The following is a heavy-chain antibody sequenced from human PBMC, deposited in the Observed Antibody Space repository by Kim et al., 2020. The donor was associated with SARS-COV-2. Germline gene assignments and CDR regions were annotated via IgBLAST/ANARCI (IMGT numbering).Heavy chain of an antibody. CDR3: ARLSIRAYFGRDCHRPDS. V-gene: IGHV4-34*01. D-gene: IGHD2-21*02. J-gene: IGHJ5*01. Sequence: SETLSLTCAVYGESISTFYWSWIRQPPGKGLEWIGEINHSGTTFYNPSLERRIRISVDSSRNQISLKLNSVSAADTAVYYCARLSIRAYFGRDCHRPDS. CDR1: GESISTFY. CDR2: INHSGTT.